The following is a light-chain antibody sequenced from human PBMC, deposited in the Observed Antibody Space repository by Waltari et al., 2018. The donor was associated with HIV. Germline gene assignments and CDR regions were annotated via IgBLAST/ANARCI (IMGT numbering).Light chain of an antibody. CDR3: QVWDTSREWV. CDR2: DNT. Sequence: SNVLTQPPSVSVAPGQPARIPCGENNIGIKSVHWYQQKPGQAPVLVVYDNTDRPSGIPERFSGSNSGKTATLTIRGVEAGDEADYYCQVWDTSREWVFGGGTKLTVL. V-gene: IGLV3-21*02. J-gene: IGLJ3*02. CDR1: NIGIKS.